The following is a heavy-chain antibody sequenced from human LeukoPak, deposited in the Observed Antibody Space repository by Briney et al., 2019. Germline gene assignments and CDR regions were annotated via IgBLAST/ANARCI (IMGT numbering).Heavy chain of an antibody. CDR1: GFTFSSYW. Sequence: GGSLRLSCAASGFTFSSYWMSWVRQAPGKGLEWVANIKQDGSEKYYVDSVKGRFTISRDNAKNSLYLQMNSLRAEDTAVYYCARGDYYDSSGYPTDWGQGTLVTVSS. D-gene: IGHD3-22*01. V-gene: IGHV3-7*04. CDR2: IKQDGSEK. CDR3: ARGDYYDSSGYPTD. J-gene: IGHJ4*02.